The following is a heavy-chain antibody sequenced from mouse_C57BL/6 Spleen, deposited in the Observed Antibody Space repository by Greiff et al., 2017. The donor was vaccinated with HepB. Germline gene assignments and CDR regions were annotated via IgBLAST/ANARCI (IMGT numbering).Heavy chain of an antibody. D-gene: IGHD2-3*01. CDR1: GFTFSSYT. CDR2: ISGGGGNT. CDR3: ARQGGYSWFAY. V-gene: IGHV5-9*01. Sequence: EVQLMESGGGLVKPGGSLKLSCAASGFTFSSYTMSWVRQTPEKRLEWVATISGGGGNTYYPDSVKGRFTISRDNAKNTLYLQMSSLRSEDTALYYCARQGGYSWFAYWGQGTLVTVSA. J-gene: IGHJ3*01.